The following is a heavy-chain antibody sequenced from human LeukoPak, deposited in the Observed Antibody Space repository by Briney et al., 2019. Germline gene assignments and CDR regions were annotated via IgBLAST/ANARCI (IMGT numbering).Heavy chain of an antibody. CDR3: AREDTAMVTCDY. D-gene: IGHD5-18*01. CDR1: GFTFSDYY. V-gene: IGHV3-11*01. Sequence: GGSLRLSCAASGFTFSDYYMSWIRQAPGKGLEGVSYISSSGSTIYYADSVKGRFTISRDNAKNSLYLQMNSLRAEDTAVCYCAREDTAMVTCDYWGQGGLVTVSS. CDR2: ISSSGSTI. J-gene: IGHJ4*02.